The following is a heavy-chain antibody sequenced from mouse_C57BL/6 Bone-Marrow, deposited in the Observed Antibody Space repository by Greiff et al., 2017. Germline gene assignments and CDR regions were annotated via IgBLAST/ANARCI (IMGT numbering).Heavy chain of an antibody. D-gene: IGHD2-1*01. V-gene: IGHV1-72*01. J-gene: IGHJ1*03. CDR3: AHCNCLYWYFAV. CDR1: GYTFTSYW. CDR2: IDPNSGGT. Sequence: QVQLKQPGAELVKPGASVKLSCKASGYTFTSYWMHWVKQRPGRGLEWIGRIDPNSGGTKYNEKFKSKATLTVDKPSSTAYMQLSSLTSEDSAVYYCAHCNCLYWYFAVWGTGTTVTVSA.